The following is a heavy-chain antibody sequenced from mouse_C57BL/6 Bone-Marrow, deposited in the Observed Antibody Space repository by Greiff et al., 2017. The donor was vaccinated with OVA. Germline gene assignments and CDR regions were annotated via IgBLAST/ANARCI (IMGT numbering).Heavy chain of an antibody. CDR2: IDPSDSYT. V-gene: IGHV1-59*01. Sequence: QVQLQQPGAELVRPGTSVKLSCKASGYTFTSYWMHWVKQRPGQGLEWIGVIDPSDSYTNYNQKFKGKATLTVDTSSSTAYMQLSSLTSGDSAVYYCARRIAYWGQGTLVTVSA. J-gene: IGHJ3*01. CDR1: GYTFTSYW. CDR3: ARRIAY.